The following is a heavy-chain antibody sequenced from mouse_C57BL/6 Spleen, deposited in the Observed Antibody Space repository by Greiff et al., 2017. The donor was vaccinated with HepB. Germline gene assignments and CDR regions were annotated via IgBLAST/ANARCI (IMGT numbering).Heavy chain of an antibody. V-gene: IGHV1-61*01. CDR3: AREDRGYYAMDY. J-gene: IGHJ4*01. CDR1: GYTFTSYW. CDR2: IYPSDSET. Sequence: QVQLQQPGAELVRPGSSVKLSCKASGYTFTSYWMDWVKQRPGQGLEWIGNIYPSDSETHYNQKFKDKATLTVDKSSSTAYMQLSSLTSEDSAVYYCAREDRGYYAMDYWGQGTSVTVSS.